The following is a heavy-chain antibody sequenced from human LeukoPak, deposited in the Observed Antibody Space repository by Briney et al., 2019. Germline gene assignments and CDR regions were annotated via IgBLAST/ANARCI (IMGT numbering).Heavy chain of an antibody. Sequence: GGSLRLSCAASGFTFSSYAMHWVRQAPGKGLEWVAVISYDGSNKYYADSVKGRFTISRDNSKNTLYLQMSSLRAEDTAVYYCARDLWRYYFDYWGQGTLVTVSS. CDR2: ISYDGSNK. J-gene: IGHJ4*02. CDR3: ARDLWRYYFDY. V-gene: IGHV3-30-3*01. CDR1: GFTFSSYA. D-gene: IGHD3-16*01.